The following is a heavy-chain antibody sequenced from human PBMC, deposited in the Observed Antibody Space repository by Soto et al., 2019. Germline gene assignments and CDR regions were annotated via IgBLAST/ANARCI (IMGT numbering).Heavy chain of an antibody. CDR2: INSGGGTT. D-gene: IGHD3-10*01. CDR1: GFTFSSYG. V-gene: IGHV3-74*01. J-gene: IGHJ4*02. CDR3: ARWFTYGNFDYFDY. Sequence: GGSLRFSCAASGFTFSSYGMHWVRQAPGKGLVWVARINSGGGTTTYADSVKGRFTISRDNAKNKLYLQMNGLRAEDTAIYYCARWFTYGNFDYFDYWGRGSQVTVSS.